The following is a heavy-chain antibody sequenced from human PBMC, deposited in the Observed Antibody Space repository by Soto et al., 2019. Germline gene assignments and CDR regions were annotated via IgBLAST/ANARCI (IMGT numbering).Heavy chain of an antibody. V-gene: IGHV1-2*04. CDR2: INPKSGGA. CDR3: ARGDSTDCSNGVCSFFYNHDMDV. Sequence: ASVKVSCKASGYSFTDYHIHWVRQAPGQGLEWLGRINPKSGGASTAQKFQGWVTMTTDTSISTASMELTRLTSDDTAIYYCARGDSTDCSNGVCSFFYNHDMDVWGQGTTVTVYS. J-gene: IGHJ6*02. CDR1: GYSFTDYH. D-gene: IGHD2-8*01.